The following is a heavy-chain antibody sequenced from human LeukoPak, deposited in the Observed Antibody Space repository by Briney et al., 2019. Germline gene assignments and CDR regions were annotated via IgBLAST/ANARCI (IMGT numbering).Heavy chain of an antibody. CDR2: IYYSGST. CDR3: ARGESSGYLGAYYYYYYMDV. Sequence: SETLSLTCTVSGGSISSYYWSWIRQPPGKGLEWIGYIYYSGSTNYNPSLKSRVTISVDTSKNQFSLKLSSVTAADTAVYYCARGESSGYLGAYYYYYYMDVWGKGTTVTISS. V-gene: IGHV4-59*01. J-gene: IGHJ6*03. D-gene: IGHD3-22*01. CDR1: GGSISSYY.